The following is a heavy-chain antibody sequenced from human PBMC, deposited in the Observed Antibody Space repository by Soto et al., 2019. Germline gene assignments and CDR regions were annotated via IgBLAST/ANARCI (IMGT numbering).Heavy chain of an antibody. V-gene: IGHV4-59*12. CDR2: IYSSGYT. Sequence: PSETLSLTCTVSGDSIRGFYWSWIRQPPGKGLEWIGYIYSSGYTNYNPSLKSRVTMSVDTSKQEFSLKLSSVTAADTALYYCARGGQDFWSGPFDYWGRGALVTVSS. D-gene: IGHD3-3*01. CDR1: GDSIRGFY. CDR3: ARGGQDFWSGPFDY. J-gene: IGHJ4*02.